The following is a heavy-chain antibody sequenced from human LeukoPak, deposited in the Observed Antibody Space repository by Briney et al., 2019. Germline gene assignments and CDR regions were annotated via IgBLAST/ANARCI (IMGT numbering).Heavy chain of an antibody. Sequence: TGGSLRLSCAASGFALSMYWMHWVRQAPGKGLEWVSGISWNSGTIGYADSVKGRFTISRDNTKNSLYLQMNSLRAEDMALYYCVKGRGSYSSPFDIWGQGTMVTVSS. CDR1: GFALSMYW. CDR2: ISWNSGTI. D-gene: IGHD1-26*01. CDR3: VKGRGSYSSPFDI. V-gene: IGHV3-9*03. J-gene: IGHJ3*02.